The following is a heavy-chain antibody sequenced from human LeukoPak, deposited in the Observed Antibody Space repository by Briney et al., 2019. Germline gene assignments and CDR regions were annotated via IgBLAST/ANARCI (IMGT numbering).Heavy chain of an antibody. CDR3: ARSPPWVPSYMDV. V-gene: IGHV4-39*07. J-gene: IGHJ6*03. Sequence: SETLSLTCTVSGDSISSSNCYWGWIRQPPGKGLEWIGSIYDSGNIYFNPSLKSRVTMSVDTSNNQFSLKLTSVTAADTAVYYCARSPPWVPSYMDVWGKGTTVTISS. CDR1: GDSISSSNCY. CDR2: IYDSGNI. D-gene: IGHD3-10*01.